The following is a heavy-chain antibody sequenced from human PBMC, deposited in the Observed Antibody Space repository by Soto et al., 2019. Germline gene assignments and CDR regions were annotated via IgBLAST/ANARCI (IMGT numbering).Heavy chain of an antibody. CDR3: ALDSSGWYIY. V-gene: IGHV1-18*01. Sequence: ASVKVSCKASGYTFTSYAMHWVRQAPGQGLEWMGWISAYNGNTNYAQKLQGRVTMTTDTSTSTAYMELRSLRSDDTAVYYCALDSSGWYIYWGQGTLVTVSS. CDR2: ISAYNGNT. J-gene: IGHJ4*02. CDR1: GYTFTSYA. D-gene: IGHD6-19*01.